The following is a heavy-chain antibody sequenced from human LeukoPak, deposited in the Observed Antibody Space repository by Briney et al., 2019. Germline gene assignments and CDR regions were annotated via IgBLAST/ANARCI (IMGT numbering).Heavy chain of an antibody. D-gene: IGHD1-26*01. CDR2: MKEDGGEE. V-gene: IGHV3-7*01. CDR3: ATGGALGGHFPY. J-gene: IGHJ4*02. CDR1: GFDFSYST. Sequence: SGGSLRLSCVVSGFDFSYSTMTWVRQAPGKGPEWVAKMKEDGGEEHYVGSVKGRFTISRDNAKNSLYLQMNSLRVEDTAMYYCATGGALGGHFPYWGQGTLVTVSS.